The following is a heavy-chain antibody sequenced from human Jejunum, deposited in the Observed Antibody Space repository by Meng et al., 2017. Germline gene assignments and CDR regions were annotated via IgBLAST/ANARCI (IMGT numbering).Heavy chain of an antibody. D-gene: IGHD1-14*01. CDR2: LSFDGSYE. CDR3: ARDLGESGRLHHLDY. Sequence: GESLKISCAVSGFTFSRYAFHWVRQAPGEGLEWVAVLSFDGSYEYYADSVKGRFTISRDNSKNTVYLQMSSLRGEDTAVYYCARDLGESGRLHHLDYWGQGTLVTVSS. V-gene: IGHV3-30*15. J-gene: IGHJ4*02. CDR1: GFTFSRYA.